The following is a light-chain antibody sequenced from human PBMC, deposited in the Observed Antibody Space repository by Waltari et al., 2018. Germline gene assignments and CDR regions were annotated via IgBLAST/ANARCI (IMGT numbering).Light chain of an antibody. CDR1: QRVNTN. J-gene: IGKJ4*01. CDR2: AAS. CDR3: QQYHKWPPGG. V-gene: IGKV3-15*01. Sequence: VVTQSPATLSVSPGNTVTLSCRASQRVNTNLDWYQQKPGQAPRLLIVAASTRAPGIPSRFGGSGSGTEFTLTITSLQFEDVGVYFCQQYHKWPPGGFGGGTKVEIE.